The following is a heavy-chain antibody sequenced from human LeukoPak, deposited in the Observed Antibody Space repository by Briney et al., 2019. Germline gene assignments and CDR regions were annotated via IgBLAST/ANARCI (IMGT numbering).Heavy chain of an antibody. V-gene: IGHV1-69*06. J-gene: IGHJ3*02. D-gene: IGHD2-2*02. CDR2: IIPIFGTA. CDR1: GGTFSSYA. CDR3: ASYCSSTSCYTGDAFDI. Sequence: SVKVSCKASGGTFSSYAISWVRQAPGQGLEWMGGIIPIFGTANYAQKFQGRVTITADKSTSTAYMELSSLRSEDTAVYYCASYCSSTSCYTGDAFDIWGQGTMVTVSS.